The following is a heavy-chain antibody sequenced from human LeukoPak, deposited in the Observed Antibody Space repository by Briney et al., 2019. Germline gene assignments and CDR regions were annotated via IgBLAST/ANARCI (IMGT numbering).Heavy chain of an antibody. CDR3: ARSDQLKWFGNTRQPYYYGVDV. Sequence: GESLKISCKSSGYSFTNYWIAWVRQMPGKGLEWMGIIYPGDSDTRYSPSFQGLVTISADKSISTAYLQWISLKASDTAIYYCARSDQLKWFGNTRQPYYYGVDVWGRGTTVTVSS. J-gene: IGHJ6*02. CDR1: GYSFTNYW. V-gene: IGHV5-51*01. CDR2: IYPGDSDT. D-gene: IGHD3-10*01.